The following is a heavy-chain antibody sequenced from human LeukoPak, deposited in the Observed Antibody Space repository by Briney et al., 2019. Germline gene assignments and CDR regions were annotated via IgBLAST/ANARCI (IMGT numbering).Heavy chain of an antibody. J-gene: IGHJ6*03. CDR3: AKDCSNYDWGYMDV. CDR1: GFTFSTYA. CDR2: IGGSDGRT. V-gene: IGHV3-23*01. Sequence: GGSLRLSCAASGFTFSTYAMSWVRQAPGKGLEWVSLIGGSDGRTRYADSVKGRFTISRDNSQNTLYLEMNSLRAEDTAVYYCAKDCSNYDWGYMDVWGEGTTVTISS. D-gene: IGHD3-9*01.